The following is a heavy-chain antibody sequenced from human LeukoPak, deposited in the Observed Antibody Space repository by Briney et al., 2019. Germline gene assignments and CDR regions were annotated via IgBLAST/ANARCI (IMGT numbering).Heavy chain of an antibody. D-gene: IGHD2-21*02. Sequence: PSETLYLTCTVSGGSISSYYWSWIRQPPGKGLEWIGYIYYSGSTNYNPSLKSRVTISVDTSKNQFSLKLSSVTAADTAVYYCARITYCGGDCYCFDYWGQGTLVTVSS. J-gene: IGHJ4*02. CDR2: IYYSGST. CDR1: GGSISSYY. V-gene: IGHV4-59*01. CDR3: ARITYCGGDCYCFDY.